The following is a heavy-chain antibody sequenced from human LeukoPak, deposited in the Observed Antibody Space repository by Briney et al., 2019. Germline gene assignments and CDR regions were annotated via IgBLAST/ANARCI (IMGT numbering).Heavy chain of an antibody. CDR3: ARDEVGPVMSLFYYYMDV. CDR2: ISSSSSYI. Sequence: GGSLRLSCAASGFSFSSHNMNWVRQAPGKGLEWVSSISSSSSYIYYADSVKGRFTISRDNAKNSLYLLLNSLRAEDTAVYYCARDEVGPVMSLFYYYMDVWGKGTTVTVSS. D-gene: IGHD1-26*01. V-gene: IGHV3-21*01. J-gene: IGHJ6*03. CDR1: GFSFSSHN.